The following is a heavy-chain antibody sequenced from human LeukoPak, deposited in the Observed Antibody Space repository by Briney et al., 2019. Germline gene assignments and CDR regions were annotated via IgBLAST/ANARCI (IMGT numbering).Heavy chain of an antibody. CDR1: GYTFTGYY. Sequence: ASVKDSCKASGYTFTGYYMHWVRQAPGQGLEWMGWINPNSGGTNYAQKFQGRVTMTRDTSISTAYMELSRLRSDDTAVYYCARRYCSSTSCYGEMGDYYYYYYMDVWGKGTTVTVSS. V-gene: IGHV1-2*02. D-gene: IGHD2-2*01. CDR2: INPNSGGT. J-gene: IGHJ6*03. CDR3: ARRYCSSTSCYGEMGDYYYYYYMDV.